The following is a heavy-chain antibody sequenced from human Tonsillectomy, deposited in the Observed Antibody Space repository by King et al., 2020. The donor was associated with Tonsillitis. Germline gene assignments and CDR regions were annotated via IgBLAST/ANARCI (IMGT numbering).Heavy chain of an antibody. CDR1: GFTFSGNA. CDR3: AKGRVDLYGETDFDY. Sequence: VQLVESGGDLVHPGGSLRVSCAASGFTFSGNAVSWVRQAPGRGLEWVSVISGNGGTTFYADSVRGRFTISRDNFKNTLYLQMNSLRAEDTAVYYCAKGRVDLYGETDFDYWGRGTLVTVSS. V-gene: IGHV3-23*04. D-gene: IGHD2-8*01. J-gene: IGHJ4*02. CDR2: ISGNGGTT.